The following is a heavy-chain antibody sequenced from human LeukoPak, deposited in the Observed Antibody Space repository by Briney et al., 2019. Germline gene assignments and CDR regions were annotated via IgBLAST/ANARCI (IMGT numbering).Heavy chain of an antibody. D-gene: IGHD6-13*01. CDR3: ARGLPSSSWYGDFDY. CDR2: ISAYNGNT. V-gene: IGHV1-18*01. J-gene: IGHJ4*02. Sequence: GASVKVSCKASGYTFTSYGISWVRQAPGQGLEWMGWISAYNGNTNYAQKLQGRVTMTTDTSTSTAYMELRSLRSDDTAVYYCARGLPSSSWYGDFDYWGQGTLVTVSS. CDR1: GYTFTSYG.